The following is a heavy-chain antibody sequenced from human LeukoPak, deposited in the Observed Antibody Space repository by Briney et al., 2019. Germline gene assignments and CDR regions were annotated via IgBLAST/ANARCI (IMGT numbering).Heavy chain of an antibody. CDR3: ARGQSYGWFDP. Sequence: PGGSLRLSCAASGFTFSTYSVNWVRQAPGKGLEWVSSISGSSSYIYYADSVRGRFTISRDNAKNSLYLQMNSLRAEDTAVYYCARGQSYGWFDPWGQGNLVTVSS. CDR2: ISGSSSYI. D-gene: IGHD5-18*01. J-gene: IGHJ5*02. CDR1: GFTFSTYS. V-gene: IGHV3-21*01.